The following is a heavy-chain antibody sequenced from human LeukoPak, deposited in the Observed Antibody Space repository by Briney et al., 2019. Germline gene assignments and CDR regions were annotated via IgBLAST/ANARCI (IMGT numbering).Heavy chain of an antibody. J-gene: IGHJ4*02. CDR2: INPNSGGT. CDR1: GYTFTGYY. D-gene: IGHD6-19*01. V-gene: IGHV1-2*02. CDR3: ARGVRIAVAGTLIKFDY. Sequence: ASVKVSCKASGYTFTGYYMHWVRQAPGQGLEWMGWINPNSGGTNYAQKFQGGVTMTRDTSISTAYMELSRLRSDDTAVYYCARGVRIAVAGTLIKFDYWGQGTLVTVSS.